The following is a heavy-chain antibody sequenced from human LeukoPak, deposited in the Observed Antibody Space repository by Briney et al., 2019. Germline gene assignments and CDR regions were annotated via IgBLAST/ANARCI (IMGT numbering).Heavy chain of an antibody. CDR3: ARGGGTSDDY. V-gene: IGHV4-61*02. CDR2: IYTSGST. J-gene: IGHJ4*02. Sequence: SETLSLTCTVSGGSISSGSYYWSWIRQPAGKGLEWIGRIYTSGSTNYNPSLKSRVTISVDTSKNQFSLKLSSVTAADTAVYYCARGGGTSDDYWGQGTLVTVSS. D-gene: IGHD3-16*01. CDR1: GGSISSGSYY.